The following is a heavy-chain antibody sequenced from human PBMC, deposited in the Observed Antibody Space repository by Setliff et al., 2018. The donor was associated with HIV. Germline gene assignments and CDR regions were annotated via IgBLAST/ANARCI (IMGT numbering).Heavy chain of an antibody. Sequence: SETLSLTCTVSGDSINTHYWSWNRQPPGKGLEWIGCISHSGNTNFNPSLNSRVTISLDTSKNQFSLRLTSLTAADTAIYYCARSTVGAGASFPWGRGILVTVSS. V-gene: IGHV4-59*11. CDR1: GDSINTHY. CDR2: ISHSGNT. D-gene: IGHD1-26*01. J-gene: IGHJ5*02. CDR3: ARSTVGAGASFP.